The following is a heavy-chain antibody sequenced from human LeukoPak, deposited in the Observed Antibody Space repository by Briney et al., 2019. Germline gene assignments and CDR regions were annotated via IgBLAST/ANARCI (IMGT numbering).Heavy chain of an antibody. CDR2: IIPIFGTA. D-gene: IGHD4-23*01. J-gene: IGHJ4*02. CDR1: GYTFPSYG. V-gene: IGHV1-69*13. Sequence: ASVKVSCKASGYTFPSYGISWVRQAPGQGLEWMGGIIPIFGTANYAQKFQGRVTITADESTSTAYMELSSLRSEDTAVYYCAREHGGNFGEGPTFDYWGQGTLVTVSS. CDR3: AREHGGNFGEGPTFDY.